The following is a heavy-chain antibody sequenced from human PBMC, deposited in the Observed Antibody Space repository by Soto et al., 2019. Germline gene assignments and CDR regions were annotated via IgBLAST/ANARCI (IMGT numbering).Heavy chain of an antibody. J-gene: IGHJ6*02. CDR3: AKEGGDWGSGYYILYGMDV. CDR1: GFTFRTYA. Sequence: GSLRLSCAASGFTFRTYAMSWVRQAPGQGLEWVSGISGSGTSIYYADSVKGRFTVSRDNSKNTMYLQMSSLRAEDTAVYYCAKEGGDWGSGYYILYGMDVWGRGTTVTVYS. D-gene: IGHD3-3*01. CDR2: ISGSGTSI. V-gene: IGHV3-23*01.